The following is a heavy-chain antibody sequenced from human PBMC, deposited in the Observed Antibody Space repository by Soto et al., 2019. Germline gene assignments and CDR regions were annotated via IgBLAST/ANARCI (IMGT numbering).Heavy chain of an antibody. J-gene: IGHJ4*02. V-gene: IGHV4-59*01. CDR1: GGSISSYY. CDR3: ARTYYYDSSGYYYITHFDY. D-gene: IGHD3-22*01. CDR2: IYYSGST. Sequence: SETLSLTCTVSGGSISSYYWSWIRQPPGKGLEWIGYIYYSGSTNYNPSLKSRVTISVDTSKNQFSLKLSSVTAADTAVYYCARTYYYDSSGYYYITHFDYWGQGTLVTVSS.